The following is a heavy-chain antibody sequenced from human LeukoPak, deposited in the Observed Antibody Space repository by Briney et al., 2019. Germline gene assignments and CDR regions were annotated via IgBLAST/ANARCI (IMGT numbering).Heavy chain of an antibody. V-gene: IGHV1-24*01. CDR1: GNTLTELS. CDR2: FDPEVGEDGGT. D-gene: IGHD3-22*01. Sequence: ASVKVSCKVSGNTLTELSMHWVRQTPGRGLEWMGGFDPEVGEDGGTIYAQIFQGRVTMTEDTSTDTAYMELSSLRSEDTGVYYCTTGHYYDGSGYPYNFDYWGQGTLVTVSS. CDR3: TTGHYYDGSGYPYNFDY. J-gene: IGHJ4*02.